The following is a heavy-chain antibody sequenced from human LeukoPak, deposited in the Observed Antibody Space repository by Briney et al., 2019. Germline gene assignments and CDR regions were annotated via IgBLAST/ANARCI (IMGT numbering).Heavy chain of an antibody. CDR2: IAVGSGNT. Sequence: ASVKVSCKASGFTFTSSAVQWVRQARGQRLEWIGWIAVGSGNTNYAQKFQERVTITRDMSTSTAYMELSSLRSEDTAVYYCAAGQPPGGYKPKLPTSGGSSAVVFVAYFDYWGQGTLVTVSS. D-gene: IGHD5-24*01. CDR1: GFTFTSSA. CDR3: AAGQPPGGYKPKLPTSGGSSAVVFVAYFDY. V-gene: IGHV1-58*01. J-gene: IGHJ4*02.